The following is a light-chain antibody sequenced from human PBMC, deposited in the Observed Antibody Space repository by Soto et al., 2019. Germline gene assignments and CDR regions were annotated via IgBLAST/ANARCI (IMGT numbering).Light chain of an antibody. J-gene: IGLJ2*01. CDR1: TGAVTSGYY. Sequence: QTVVTQEPSLTVSPGGTVTLTCASSTGAVTSGYYPNWFQQKPGQAPRALIYSTSNKYSWTPARCSGSLLGGKAALTLSGVQPEDEAEYYCLLYYGCQLGVFGGGIKLTVL. CDR2: STS. CDR3: LLYYGCQLGV. V-gene: IGLV7-43*01.